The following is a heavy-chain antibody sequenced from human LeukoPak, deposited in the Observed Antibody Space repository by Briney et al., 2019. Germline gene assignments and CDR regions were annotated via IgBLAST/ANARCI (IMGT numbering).Heavy chain of an antibody. D-gene: IGHD3-16*01. CDR1: GITFSSYS. CDR2: ISSFSGTI. Sequence: GGSLRLSCVASGITFSSYSMNWVRQAPGKGLEWVSYISSFSGTINYADSVKGRFTISRDNAKNSLYLQMNSLRAEDTAVYYCARDQGGLGYWGQGTPVTVSS. V-gene: IGHV3-48*01. CDR3: ARDQGGLGY. J-gene: IGHJ4*02.